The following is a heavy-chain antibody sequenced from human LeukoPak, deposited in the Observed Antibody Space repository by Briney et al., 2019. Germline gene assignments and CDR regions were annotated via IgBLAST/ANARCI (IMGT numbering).Heavy chain of an antibody. J-gene: IGHJ4*02. CDR1: GFTFSSYA. CDR2: ISGSGGST. Sequence: GGSLRLSCAASGFTFSSYAMSWVRQAPGKGLEWVSAISGSGGSTYYADSVKGRFTISRDNSKNTLYLQMNSLRAEDTAVYYCAKDWVDTAMVSYYFDYWGQGTLVTVSS. V-gene: IGHV3-23*01. D-gene: IGHD5-18*01. CDR3: AKDWVDTAMVSYYFDY.